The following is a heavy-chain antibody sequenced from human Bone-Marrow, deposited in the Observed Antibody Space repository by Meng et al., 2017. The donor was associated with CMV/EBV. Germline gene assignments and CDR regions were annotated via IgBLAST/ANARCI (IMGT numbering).Heavy chain of an antibody. D-gene: IGHD3-16*01. CDR3: AKDLGVGWVSVTPDY. CDR2: IGGGGIST. Sequence: GESLKISCAASGFDFSIFVMSWVRQAPGKGLEWVSAIGGGGISTYYADSVKGRFTISRDNSKNRLYLQMNSLTAEDTAVYYCAKDLGVGWVSVTPDYWGQGSLVTVSS. J-gene: IGHJ4*02. V-gene: IGHV3-23*01. CDR1: GFDFSIFV.